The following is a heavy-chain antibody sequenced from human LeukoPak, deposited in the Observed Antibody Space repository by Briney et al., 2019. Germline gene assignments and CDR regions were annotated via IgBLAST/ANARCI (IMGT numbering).Heavy chain of an antibody. V-gene: IGHV4-34*01. J-gene: IGHJ6*03. Sequence: SETLSLTCAVYGESFSAYYWTWIRQPPGKGLEWIGEINHSGSTNYNPSLKSRVTMSVDTSKNQFSLKLSSVTAADTAVYYCARFPIVAVAFRYYYMDVWGKGTTVTVSS. CDR2: INHSGST. CDR3: ARFPIVAVAFRYYYMDV. D-gene: IGHD6-13*01. CDR1: GESFSAYY.